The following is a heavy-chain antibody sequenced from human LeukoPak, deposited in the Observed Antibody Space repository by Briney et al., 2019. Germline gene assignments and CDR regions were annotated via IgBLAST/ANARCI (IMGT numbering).Heavy chain of an antibody. CDR3: STGSGHAFDI. J-gene: IGHJ3*02. V-gene: IGHV3-74*01. CDR2: INSDGSST. Sequence: GGSLRLSCAASGFTFSSYWMHWVRQVPGKGLVWVSRINSDGSSTSYADSVKGRFIISRDNAKNTLYVQMDSLRAEDTAVYYCSTGSGHAFDIWGRGTMVTVSS. CDR1: GFTFSSYW. D-gene: IGHD3-10*01.